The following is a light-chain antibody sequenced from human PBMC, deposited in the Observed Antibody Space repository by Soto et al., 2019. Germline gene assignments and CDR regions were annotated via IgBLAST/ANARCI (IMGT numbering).Light chain of an antibody. V-gene: IGKV1-27*01. CDR3: QEYNSAPSFT. CDR2: ASS. CDR1: QGIGRY. J-gene: IGKJ4*01. Sequence: DIQMTQSPSSLSASVGDRVTISCRASQGIGRYLAWYQQKPGKVPKLLIYASSTLQSGVPSRFSGSGSGTDFTLTISSLQPEDVATYYGQEYNSAPSFTFGGGTKVEI.